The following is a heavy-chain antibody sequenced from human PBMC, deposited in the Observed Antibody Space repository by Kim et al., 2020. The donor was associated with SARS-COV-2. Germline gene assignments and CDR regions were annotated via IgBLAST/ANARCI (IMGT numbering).Heavy chain of an antibody. CDR3: ARGWPAYYYYYGMDV. D-gene: IGHD2-2*01. V-gene: IGHV3-53*01. Sequence: DSVEGRFNNSRDNSKNTLYLQMNSLRAEDTAVYYCARGWPAYYYYYGMDVWGQGTTVTVSS. J-gene: IGHJ6*02.